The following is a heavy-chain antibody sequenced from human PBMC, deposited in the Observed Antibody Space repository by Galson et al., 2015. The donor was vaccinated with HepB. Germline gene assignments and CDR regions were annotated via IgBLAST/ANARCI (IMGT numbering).Heavy chain of an antibody. CDR3: ARTRYSSSWLETDY. CDR2: IDWDDDK. CDR1: GFSLSTNRMC. Sequence: PALVKPTQTLTLTCTFSGFSLSTNRMCVSWIRQPPGEALEWLALIDWDDDKYYSTSLKTRLTISKDTSKNQVVLTMTNMDPVDTATYYCARTRYSSSWLETDYWGQGTLVTVSS. D-gene: IGHD6-13*01. V-gene: IGHV2-70*01. J-gene: IGHJ4*02.